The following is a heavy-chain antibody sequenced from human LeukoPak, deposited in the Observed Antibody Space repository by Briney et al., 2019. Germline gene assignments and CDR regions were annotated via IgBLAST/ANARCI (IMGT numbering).Heavy chain of an antibody. V-gene: IGHV3-9*01. J-gene: IGHJ4*02. CDR3: AKEGVGYCSGGSCYSVVY. CDR1: GFTFDDYA. CDR2: ISWNSGSI. D-gene: IGHD2-15*01. Sequence: GGSLRLSCAASGFTFDDYAMHWVGQAPGKGLEWVSGISWNSGSIGYADSVKGRFTISRDNAKNSLYLQMNSLRAEDTALYYCAKEGVGYCSGGSCYSVVYWGQGTLVTVSS.